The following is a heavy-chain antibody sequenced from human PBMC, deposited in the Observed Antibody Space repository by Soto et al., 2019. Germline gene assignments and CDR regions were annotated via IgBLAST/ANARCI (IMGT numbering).Heavy chain of an antibody. J-gene: IGHJ6*02. D-gene: IGHD1-1*01. Sequence: EVQLVESGGGLVQPGRSLRLSCAASGFTFDDYAMHWVRQAPGKCLEWVSIISWNSGSIAYADSVKGRFTISRDNAKNSLYVQMNSLRGEDTALYYCMKDMAPSGTTSLSSDYYGMDVWGQGTTVTVSS. CDR2: ISWNSGSI. CDR3: MKDMAPSGTTSLSSDYYGMDV. V-gene: IGHV3-9*01. CDR1: GFTFDDYA.